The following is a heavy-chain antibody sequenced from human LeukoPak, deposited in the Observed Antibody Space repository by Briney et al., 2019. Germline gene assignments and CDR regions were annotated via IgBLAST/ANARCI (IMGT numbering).Heavy chain of an antibody. CDR1: GGSISSSSYY. CDR2: IYTSGST. J-gene: IGHJ4*02. Sequence: SETLSLTCTVSGGSISSSSYYWGWIRQPPGKGLEWIGRIYTSGSTNYNPSLKSRVTISVDTSKNQFSLKLSSVTAADTAVYYCARGASNWGLRWYYFDYWGQGTLVTVSS. D-gene: IGHD7-27*01. V-gene: IGHV4-39*07. CDR3: ARGASNWGLRWYYFDY.